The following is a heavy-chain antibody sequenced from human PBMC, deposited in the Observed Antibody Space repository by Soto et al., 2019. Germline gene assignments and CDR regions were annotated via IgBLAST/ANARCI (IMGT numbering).Heavy chain of an antibody. J-gene: IGHJ4*02. Sequence: SETLSLTCTVSGGSINDFYWIWIRQPPGKGLEWIGYIYYSGSTDYNPSLKGRVTISVDTSKNQFSLKLRSVTAADTAMYYCARVGGVAARTFDYWGQGTLVTVSS. V-gene: IGHV4-59*01. D-gene: IGHD6-6*01. CDR1: GGSINDFY. CDR3: ARVGGVAARTFDY. CDR2: IYYSGST.